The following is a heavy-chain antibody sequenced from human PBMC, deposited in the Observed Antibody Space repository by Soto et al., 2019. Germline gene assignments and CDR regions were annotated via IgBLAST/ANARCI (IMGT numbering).Heavy chain of an antibody. Sequence: QLQLQECGTGLVKPSQTLSLTCAVSGGSISSGGYSWSWIRRPPGKGLEWIGYIYHSGSTYYNPSLKSRVTISVDRSKNQFSLKLSSVTAADTAVYYCARGMTTVTTLDYWGQGTLVTVSS. CDR1: GGSISSGGYS. CDR2: IYHSGST. J-gene: IGHJ4*02. V-gene: IGHV4-30-2*01. CDR3: ARGMTTVTTLDY. D-gene: IGHD4-17*01.